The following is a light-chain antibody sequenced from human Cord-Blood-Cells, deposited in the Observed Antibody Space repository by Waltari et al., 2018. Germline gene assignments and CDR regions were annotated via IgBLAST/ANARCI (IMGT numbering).Light chain of an antibody. Sequence: QTVVTQEPSFSVSPGGTVTLTCSLSSGSVSTSYYPSWYQQTPGQAPRTLIYSTNTRSSGVPDRFSGSILGNKAALTITGAQADDESDYYCVLYMGSGYYVFGTGTKVTVL. CDR2: STN. V-gene: IGLV8-61*01. CDR3: VLYMGSGYYV. CDR1: SGSVSTSYY. J-gene: IGLJ1*01.